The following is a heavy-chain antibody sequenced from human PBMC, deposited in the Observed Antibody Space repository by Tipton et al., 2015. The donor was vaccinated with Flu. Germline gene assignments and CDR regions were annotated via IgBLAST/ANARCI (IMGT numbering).Heavy chain of an antibody. CDR3: AGPGIYRSH. V-gene: IGHV4-59*05. CDR2: IYYSGST. Sequence: TLSLTCTVSGGSISTYYWSWIRQPPGKGLEWIGSIYYSGSTYYNPSLRSRVTISVDTSKNQFSLNLSSVTAADTAVYYCAGPGIYRSHWGQGNLVTVSS. D-gene: IGHD1-14*01. CDR1: GGSISTYY. J-gene: IGHJ4*02.